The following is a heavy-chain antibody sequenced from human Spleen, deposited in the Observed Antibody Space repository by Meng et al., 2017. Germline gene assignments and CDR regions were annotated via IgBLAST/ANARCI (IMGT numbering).Heavy chain of an antibody. V-gene: IGHV3-21*06. CDR3: ATDIVSPLDY. J-gene: IGHJ4*02. D-gene: IGHD5/OR15-5a*01. CDR2: ITSSIDYI. CDR1: RFTFSSYT. Sequence: GGSLRLSCAVSRFTFSSYTMNWVRQAPGKGLEWLSSITSSIDYIHYADSVKGRFTISRDDAKNSLYLQMNSLRAEDTAVFYCATDIVSPLDYWGQGTLVTVSS.